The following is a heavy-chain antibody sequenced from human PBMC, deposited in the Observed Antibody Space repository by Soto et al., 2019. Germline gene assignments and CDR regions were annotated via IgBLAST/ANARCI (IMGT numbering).Heavy chain of an antibody. V-gene: IGHV4-59*08. CDR3: ARHAGIFGVVIIGYFDY. J-gene: IGHJ4*02. CDR2: IYYSGST. CDR1: GGSISSYY. D-gene: IGHD3-3*01. Sequence: SETLSLTCTVSGGSISSYYWSWIRQPPGKGLEWIGYIYYSGSTNYNPSLKSRVTISVDTSKNQFSLKLSSVTAADTVVYYCARHAGIFGVVIIGYFDYWGQGTLVTVSS.